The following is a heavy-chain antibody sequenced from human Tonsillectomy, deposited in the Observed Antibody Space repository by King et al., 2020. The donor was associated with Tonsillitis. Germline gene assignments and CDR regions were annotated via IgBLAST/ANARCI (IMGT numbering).Heavy chain of an antibody. V-gene: IGHV3-7*03. CDR1: GFTFSSYW. J-gene: IGHJ6*02. Sequence: VQLVESGGGLVQPGGSLRLSCAASGFTFSSYWMSWVRQAPGKGLEWVANIKEDGSEKYYVDSVKGRFTISRDNAKNSLYLQMNSLRAEDTAVYFCARDSNGYYYYGMDVWGQGTPVTGSS. D-gene: IGHD1-1*01. CDR3: ARDSNGYYYYGMDV. CDR2: IKEDGSEK.